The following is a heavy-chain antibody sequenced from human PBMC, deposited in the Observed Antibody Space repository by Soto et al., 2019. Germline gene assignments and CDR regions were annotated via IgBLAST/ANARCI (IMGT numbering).Heavy chain of an antibody. CDR2: IKQDGSEK. V-gene: IGHV3-7*01. CDR1: AFTFSSYW. CDR3: AGGRGGKRRGWLDP. J-gene: IGHJ5*01. D-gene: IGHD2-15*01. Sequence: VGSMRLSCAAAAFTFSSYWMSWVRQAPGKGLEWVANIKQDGSEKYYVDSEKGGFTISRDNAKNSLYLQMNSRRAEDTAVYYCAGGRGGKRRGWLDPWGQGTLVTVSS.